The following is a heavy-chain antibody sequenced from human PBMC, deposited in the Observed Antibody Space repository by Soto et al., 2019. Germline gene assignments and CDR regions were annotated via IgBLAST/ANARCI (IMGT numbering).Heavy chain of an antibody. J-gene: IGHJ5*02. CDR1: GGSISSGGYS. Sequence: QLQLQASGSGLVKPSQTLSLTCAVSGGSISSGGYSWSWIRQPPGKGLEWIGYIYHSGSTYYNPSRKSRVTISVDRSKNQLSLKLSSVTAADTAVYYCARVPDRWGQGTLVTVSS. CDR2: IYHSGST. CDR3: ARVPDR. D-gene: IGHD2-2*01. V-gene: IGHV4-30-2*01.